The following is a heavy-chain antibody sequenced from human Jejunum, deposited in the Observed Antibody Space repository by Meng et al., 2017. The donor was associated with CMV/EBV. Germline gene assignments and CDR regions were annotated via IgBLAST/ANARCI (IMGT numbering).Heavy chain of an antibody. CDR1: VFSLSASGVG. J-gene: IGHJ4*02. Sequence: TCTFSVFSLSASGVGGGWSLQSPGKAREWLELISWKDDKSYNPSLKSRHTITKYITKNQVVLTKTNRGPVDTATYYCAHRQSVRFDYWGQGTLVTVSS. CDR3: AHRQSVRFDY. V-gene: IGHV2-5*01. CDR2: ISWKDDK. D-gene: IGHD3-3*01.